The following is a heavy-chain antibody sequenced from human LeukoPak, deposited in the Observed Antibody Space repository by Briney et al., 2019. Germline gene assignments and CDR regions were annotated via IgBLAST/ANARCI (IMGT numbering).Heavy chain of an antibody. D-gene: IGHD6-13*01. J-gene: IGHJ4*02. V-gene: IGHV3-23*01. CDR1: GFTFSSYA. CDR3: ANTPGYSSSWPGN. CDR2: ISGSGGST. Sequence: GGSLRLSCAASGFTFSSYAMSWVRQAPGKGLEWVSAISGSGGSTYYADSVKGRFTISGDNSKNTLYLQMNSLRAEDTAVYYCANTPGYSSSWPGNWGQGTLVTVSS.